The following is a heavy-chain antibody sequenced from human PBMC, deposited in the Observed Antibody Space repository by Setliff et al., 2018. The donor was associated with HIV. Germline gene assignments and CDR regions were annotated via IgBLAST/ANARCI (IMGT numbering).Heavy chain of an antibody. CDR2: ISHSGKS. Sequence: SETLSLTCAVYGGPFNFYFWTWIRQTPGKGLEWIGDISHSGKSNYNPSLESRVTMSVDTSKNQFSLRLTSVTAADTAIYYCARSSGRYSTSSLAFWGQGTLVTVSS. J-gene: IGHJ4*02. V-gene: IGHV4-34*01. CDR1: GGPFNFYF. CDR3: ARSSGRYSTSSLAF. D-gene: IGHD6-6*01.